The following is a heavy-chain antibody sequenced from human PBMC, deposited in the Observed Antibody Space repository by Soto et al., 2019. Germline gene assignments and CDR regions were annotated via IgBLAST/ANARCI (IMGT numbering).Heavy chain of an antibody. CDR2: ISGSGGST. D-gene: IGHD3-22*01. Sequence: PGGSLRLSCAASGFTFSSYAMSWVRQAPGKGLEWVSAISGSGGSTYYADSVKGRFTISRDNSKNTLYPQMNSLRAEDTAVYYCSKVNADYYDSSGYIGANYYYYYGMDVWGQGTTVTVSS. V-gene: IGHV3-23*01. CDR1: GFTFSSYA. CDR3: SKVNADYYDSSGYIGANYYYYYGMDV. J-gene: IGHJ6*02.